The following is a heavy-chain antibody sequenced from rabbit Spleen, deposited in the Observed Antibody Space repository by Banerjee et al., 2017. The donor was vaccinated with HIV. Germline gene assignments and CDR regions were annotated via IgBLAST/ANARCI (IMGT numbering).Heavy chain of an antibody. Sequence: QEQLVESGGGLVQPEGSLTLTCTASGFSFTYNYYMCWVRQAPGKGLEWIGCIWGGGSGTTYYASWAKGRFTISKSSSTTVTLQMTSLTDADTATYFCARDAGTSFSTYGMDLWGQGTLVTVS. CDR1: GFSFTYNYY. D-gene: IGHD8-1*01. CDR2: IWGGGSGTT. V-gene: IGHV1S45*01. CDR3: ARDAGTSFSTYGMDL. J-gene: IGHJ6*01.